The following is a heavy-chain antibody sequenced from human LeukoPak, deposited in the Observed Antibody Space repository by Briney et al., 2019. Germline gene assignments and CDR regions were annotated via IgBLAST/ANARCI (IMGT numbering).Heavy chain of an antibody. CDR1: GGSISSNNW. D-gene: IGHD2-15*01. V-gene: IGHV4-4*02. CDR3: ARVPACSGGSCPDHYYYGMDV. Sequence: SETLSLTCAVSGGSISSNNWWIWVRQPPGKGLEWIGYIYYSGSTNYNPSLKSRVTISVDTSKNQFSLKLSSVTAADTAVYYCARVPACSGGSCPDHYYYGMDVWGQGTTVTVSS. J-gene: IGHJ6*02. CDR2: IYYSGST.